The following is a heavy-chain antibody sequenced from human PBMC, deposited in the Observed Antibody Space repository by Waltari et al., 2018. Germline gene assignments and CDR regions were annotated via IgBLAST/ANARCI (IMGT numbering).Heavy chain of an antibody. V-gene: IGHV4-39*01. D-gene: IGHD1-26*01. CDR3: ARHREWELLPIPYYYYMDV. CDR1: GGSISSSSYY. Sequence: QLQLQESGPGLVKPSETLSLTCTVSGGSISSSSYYWGWIRQPPGKGLEWIGSIYYSGSTYYNPSRKSRVTISVDTSKNQFSLKLSAVTAADTAVYYCARHREWELLPIPYYYYMDVWGKGTTVTVSS. CDR2: IYYSGST. J-gene: IGHJ6*03.